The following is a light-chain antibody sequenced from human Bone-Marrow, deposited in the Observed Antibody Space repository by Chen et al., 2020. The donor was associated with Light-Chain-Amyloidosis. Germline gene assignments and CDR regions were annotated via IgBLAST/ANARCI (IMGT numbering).Light chain of an antibody. CDR2: DVS. CDR1: SSDVGAHNY. V-gene: IGLV2-14*03. Sequence: QSALTQPASVSGSPGQSITISCTGGSSDVGAHNYVSWYQQLPGKAPKLIIYDVSNRPSGVSDRFSGSKSGNTASLTISGLQAEDEADFYYSSYTTSDSYVFGTGTKVSVL. CDR3: SSYTTSDSYV. J-gene: IGLJ1*01.